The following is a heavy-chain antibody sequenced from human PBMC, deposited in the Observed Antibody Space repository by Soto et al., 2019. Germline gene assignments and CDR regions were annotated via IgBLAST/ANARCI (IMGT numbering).Heavy chain of an antibody. D-gene: IGHD2-21*02. J-gene: IGHJ6*02. Sequence: GGSLRLSCAASGFTFSSYSMNWVRQAPGKGLEWVSSISSSSSYIYYADSVKGRFTISRDNAKNSLYLQTNSLRAEDTAVYYCARDLGDIVVVTAIGYYYYGMDVWGQGTTVTVSS. CDR3: ARDLGDIVVVTAIGYYYYGMDV. CDR2: ISSSSSYI. V-gene: IGHV3-21*01. CDR1: GFTFSSYS.